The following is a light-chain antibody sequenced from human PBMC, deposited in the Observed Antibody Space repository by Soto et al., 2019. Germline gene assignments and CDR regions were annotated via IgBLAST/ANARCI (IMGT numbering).Light chain of an antibody. CDR1: ECFSETVNNIN. CDR3: QHYNSYSEA. V-gene: IGKV3-20*01. Sequence: DIVLTHSAGTLSLSPGERATLSCRASECFSETVNNINLACHQQRPGQTPRLPXDAXSSRATASPDRCSGSGSATEFTLTISSLQPDDVANYYCQHYNSYSEAFGQGTKVDI. J-gene: IGKJ1*01. CDR2: AXS.